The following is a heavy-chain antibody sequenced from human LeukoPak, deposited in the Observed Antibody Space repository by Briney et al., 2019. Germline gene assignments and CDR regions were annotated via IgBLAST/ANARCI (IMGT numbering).Heavy chain of an antibody. CDR3: AKAVVPVISQHYFDY. D-gene: IGHD3-22*01. CDR1: GLSFRSYS. Sequence: GGSLRLSCAASGLSFRSYSMSWVRQAPGKGLQWVANIKRDGTEKYYVGSVEGRFTISRDNAKNSLYLQMNSLRAEDTAVYYCAKAVVPVISQHYFDYWGQGTLVTVSS. CDR2: IKRDGTEK. V-gene: IGHV3-7*03. J-gene: IGHJ4*02.